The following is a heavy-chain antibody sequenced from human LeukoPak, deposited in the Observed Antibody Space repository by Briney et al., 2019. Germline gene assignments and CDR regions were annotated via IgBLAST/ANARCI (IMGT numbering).Heavy chain of an antibody. CDR2: VYYSGST. V-gene: IGHV4-59*08. D-gene: IGHD3-22*01. J-gene: IGHJ4*02. Sequence: PSETLSLTCTVSGGSISSYYWSWIRQPPGKELEWIGYVYYSGSTNYNPSLKSRVTISVDTSKNQFSLNLSSVTAADTAVYYCAITYYYDSSGYYRLDYFDYWGQGTLVTVSS. CDR1: GGSISSYY. CDR3: AITYYYDSSGYYRLDYFDY.